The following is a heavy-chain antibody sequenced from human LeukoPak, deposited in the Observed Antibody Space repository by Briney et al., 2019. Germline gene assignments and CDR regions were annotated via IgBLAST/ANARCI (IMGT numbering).Heavy chain of an antibody. CDR1: GFTFSSFA. D-gene: IGHD2-2*01. V-gene: IGHV3-23*01. J-gene: IGHJ6*03. CDR2: ISGSGGNT. CDR3: AKDGVPAVPVTIYYYYYVDV. Sequence: PGGSLRLSCAASGFTFSSFAMSWVRRAPGKGLEWVSGISGSGGNTFYAASVKGRFTISRDNAKNSLYLQMNSLRAEDTAVYYCAKDGVPAVPVTIYYYYYVDVWGKGTTVTVPS.